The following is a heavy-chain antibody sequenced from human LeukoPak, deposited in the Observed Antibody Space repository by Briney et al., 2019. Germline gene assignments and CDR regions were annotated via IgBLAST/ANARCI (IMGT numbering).Heavy chain of an antibody. CDR1: GFTFSSYS. Sequence: PGGSLRLSCAASGFTFSSYSMNWVRQAPGKGLEWVSSISSSSSYIYYADSVKGRFTISRDNAKNSLYLQTNSLRAEDTAVYYCARDRAAGGYLPSFFDYWGQGTLVTVSS. J-gene: IGHJ4*02. D-gene: IGHD5-12*01. V-gene: IGHV3-21*01. CDR2: ISSSSSYI. CDR3: ARDRAAGGYLPSFFDY.